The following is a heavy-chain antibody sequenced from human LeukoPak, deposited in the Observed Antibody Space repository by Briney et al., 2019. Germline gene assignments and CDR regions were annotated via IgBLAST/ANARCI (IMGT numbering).Heavy chain of an antibody. V-gene: IGHV1-58*02. CDR2: IVVGSGNT. D-gene: IGHD2-2*01. CDR1: GFTFTSSA. Sequence: VKVSCKASGFTFTSSAMQWVRQARGQRLEWIGWIVVGSGNTNYAQKFQERVTITRDTSTSTAYMELSSLRSEDTAVYYCAADTGGYCSSTSCLNHYYGMDVWGQGTTVTVSS. CDR3: AADTGGYCSSTSCLNHYYGMDV. J-gene: IGHJ6*02.